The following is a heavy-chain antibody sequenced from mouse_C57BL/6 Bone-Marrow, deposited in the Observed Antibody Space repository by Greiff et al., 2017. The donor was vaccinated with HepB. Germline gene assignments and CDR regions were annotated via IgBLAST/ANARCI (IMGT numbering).Heavy chain of an antibody. CDR2: IYPRSGNT. D-gene: IGHD5-1*01. J-gene: IGHJ3*01. Sequence: QVQLQQSGAELARPGASVKLSCKASGYTFTSYGISWVKQRTGQGLEWIGEIYPRSGNTYYNEKSKGKGTVTADKSSSTAYMELRSLTSEDSAVYFCARPEYLAWLAYWGQGTLVTVSA. CDR1: GYTFTSYG. V-gene: IGHV1-81*01. CDR3: ARPEYLAWLAY.